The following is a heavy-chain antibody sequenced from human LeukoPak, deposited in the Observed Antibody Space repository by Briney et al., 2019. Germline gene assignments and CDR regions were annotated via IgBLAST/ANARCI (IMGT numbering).Heavy chain of an antibody. D-gene: IGHD1-26*01. CDR3: ARSRAFNSGAFDP. CDR1: GASVSSASY. V-gene: IGHV4-61*01. CDR2: IYNGVNT. Sequence: PSETLSLTCTVSGASVSSASYWTWIRQPPGRGVEWIAHIYNGVNTNYNPSLKSRVTISVDTSKNQFSLRLNSVTAADTAVYYCARSRAFNSGAFDPWGQGSLVTVSS. J-gene: IGHJ5*02.